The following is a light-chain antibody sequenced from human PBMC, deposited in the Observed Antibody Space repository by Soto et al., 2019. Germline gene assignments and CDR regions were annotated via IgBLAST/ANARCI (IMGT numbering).Light chain of an antibody. CDR1: QDIRGA. CDR3: IQFNIYPIT. J-gene: IGKJ5*01. Sequence: AIQVTQSPSSLSASVGDRVTITCRASQDIRGALAWYQQKPGKAPKLLIYDVSTVQSRFQSRFSGRGSGTEFTLTITSLQPEDFATYYCIQFNIYPITFGQGTRLDI. CDR2: DVS. V-gene: IGKV1-13*02.